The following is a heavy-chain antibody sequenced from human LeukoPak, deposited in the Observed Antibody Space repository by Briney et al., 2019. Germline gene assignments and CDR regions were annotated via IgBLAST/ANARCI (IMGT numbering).Heavy chain of an antibody. CDR2: INHSGST. D-gene: IGHD6-19*01. CDR3: AREGQWLVPWAAFDI. J-gene: IGHJ3*02. V-gene: IGHV4-34*01. CDR1: GGSFSGYY. Sequence: SETLSLTCAVYGGSFSGYYWSWIRQPPGKGLEWIGEINHSGSTNYNPSLKSRVTISVDTSKNQFSLKLSSVTAADTAAYYCAREGQWLVPWAAFDIWGQGTMVTVSS.